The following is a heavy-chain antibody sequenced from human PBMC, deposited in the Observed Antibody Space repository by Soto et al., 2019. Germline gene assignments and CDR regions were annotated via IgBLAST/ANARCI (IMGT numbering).Heavy chain of an antibody. Sequence: SETLSLTCTVSGGSISSGGYYWSWIRQHPGKGLEWIGYIYYSGSTYYNPSLKSRVTISVDTSKNQFSLKLSSVTAADTAVYFYATVGGRNVAFDMWGQGKLVTVAS. V-gene: IGHV4-31*03. CDR1: GGSISSGGYY. J-gene: IGHJ3*02. CDR3: ATVGGRNVAFDM. CDR2: IYYSGST.